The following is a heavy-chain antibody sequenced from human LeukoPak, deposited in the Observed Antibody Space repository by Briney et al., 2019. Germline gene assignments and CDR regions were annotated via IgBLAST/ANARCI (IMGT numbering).Heavy chain of an antibody. J-gene: IGHJ4*02. D-gene: IGHD3-10*01. Sequence: SETLSLTCTVSGGSISSYYWSWIRQPPGKGLEWIGFIYYSGSTNYNPSLKSRVTISVDTSKNQFFLKLSSVAAADTAVYYCVRGRGPWGYWGQGTLVTVSS. CDR1: GGSISSYY. V-gene: IGHV4-59*08. CDR3: VRGRGPWGY. CDR2: IYYSGST.